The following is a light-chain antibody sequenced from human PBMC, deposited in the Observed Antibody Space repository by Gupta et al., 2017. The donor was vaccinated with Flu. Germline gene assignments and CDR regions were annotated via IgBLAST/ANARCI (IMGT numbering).Light chain of an antibody. V-gene: IGKV3-11*01. J-gene: IGKJ2*01. Sequence: EIVLTQSPATLSLSPGERATLSCRASQSVGTYLAWYQQKPGQTPRLLIYDASNRATGIPARFSGSGCGTDFTLTISSREPEDFAVYYCQKRSNWPPYTFGQGTRLEI. CDR2: DAS. CDR1: QSVGTY. CDR3: QKRSNWPPYT.